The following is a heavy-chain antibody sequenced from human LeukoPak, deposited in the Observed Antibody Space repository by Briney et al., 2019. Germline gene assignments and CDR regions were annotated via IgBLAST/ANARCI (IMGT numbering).Heavy chain of an antibody. CDR3: ARMSGYYGD. D-gene: IGHD3-22*01. Sequence: PSETLSRTCTVSGGSISSYYWSWIRQPPGKGLECIGYIYYSGSTNYNPSLKSRVTISVDTSKNQFSLKLSSVTAADTAVYYCARMSGYYGDWGQGTLVTVSS. J-gene: IGHJ4*02. CDR1: GGSISSYY. CDR2: IYYSGST. V-gene: IGHV4-59*01.